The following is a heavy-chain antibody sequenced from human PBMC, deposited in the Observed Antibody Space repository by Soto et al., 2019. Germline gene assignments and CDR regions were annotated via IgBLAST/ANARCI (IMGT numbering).Heavy chain of an antibody. CDR3: ARKGLVRGGDAFDI. V-gene: IGHV3-13*01. D-gene: IGHD3-10*01. CDR2: IGTAGDT. CDR1: GFTFSSYD. J-gene: IGHJ3*02. Sequence: EVQLVESGGGLVQPGGSLRLSCAASGFTFSSYDMHWVRQATGKGLEWVSAIGTAGDTYYPGSVKGRFTISRENAKNSLYLQMNSLRAGDTAVYYCARKGLVRGGDAFDIWGQGTMVTVSS.